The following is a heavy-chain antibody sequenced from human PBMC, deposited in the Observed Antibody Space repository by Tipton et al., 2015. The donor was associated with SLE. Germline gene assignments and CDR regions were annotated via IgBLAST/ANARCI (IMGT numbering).Heavy chain of an antibody. CDR3: ARGAGIYYDSSGFDY. D-gene: IGHD3-22*01. Sequence: SLRLSCAASGFTFSSYAMSWVRQAPGKGLEWVSAISGSGGSTYYADSVKGRFTISRDNAKNSLYLQMNSLRAEDTAVYYCARGAGIYYDSSGFDYWGQGTLVTVSS. CDR1: GFTFSSYA. CDR2: ISGSGGST. J-gene: IGHJ4*02. V-gene: IGHV3-23*01.